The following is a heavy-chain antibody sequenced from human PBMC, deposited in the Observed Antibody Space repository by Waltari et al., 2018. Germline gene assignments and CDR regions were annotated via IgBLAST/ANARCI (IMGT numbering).Heavy chain of an antibody. CDR3: ARAPNTVRLRYYYYGMDV. CDR1: GGSFSGYS. J-gene: IGHJ6*02. V-gene: IGHV4-34*01. Sequence: QVQLQQWGAGLLKPSETLSLTCAVYGGSFSGYSWSWIRQPPGKGLEWIGEINHSGSTNYNPSLKSRVTISVDTSKNQFSLKLSSVTAADTAVYYCARAPNTVRLRYYYYGMDVWGQGTTVTVSS. CDR2: INHSGST. D-gene: IGHD4-17*01.